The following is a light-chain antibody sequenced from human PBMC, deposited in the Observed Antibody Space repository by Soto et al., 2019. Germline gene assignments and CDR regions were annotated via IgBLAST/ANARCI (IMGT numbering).Light chain of an antibody. V-gene: IGLV2-14*03. J-gene: IGLJ1*01. CDR1: SGDVGGYNY. CDR2: DVN. Sequence: QSVLTQPASVSGSPGQSITISCTGTSGDVGGYNYVSWYQQHPGKVPKLIIYDVNIRPSGVSDRFSGSKSGNTASLTISGLQPDDEADYYCSSYTTGSAPDVFGTGTKLTVL. CDR3: SSYTTGSAPDV.